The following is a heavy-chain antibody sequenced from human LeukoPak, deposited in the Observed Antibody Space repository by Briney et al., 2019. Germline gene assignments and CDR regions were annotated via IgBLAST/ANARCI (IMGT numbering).Heavy chain of an antibody. D-gene: IGHD6-19*01. Sequence: GASVKVSCKASGGTFSSYAISWVRQAPGQGLEWMGGIIPIFGTANYAQKFQGKVTITADESTSTAYMELSSLRSEDTAVYYCARAQYSSAGAGGYYYYGLDVWGQGTTVTVSS. J-gene: IGHJ6*02. CDR2: IIPIFGTA. V-gene: IGHV1-69*13. CDR1: GGTFSSYA. CDR3: ARAQYSSAGAGGYYYYGLDV.